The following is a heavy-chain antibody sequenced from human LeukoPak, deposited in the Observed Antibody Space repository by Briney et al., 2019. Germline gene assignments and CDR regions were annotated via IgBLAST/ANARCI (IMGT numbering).Heavy chain of an antibody. CDR3: ARRRYYDSSGYNAFDI. Sequence: GESPKIPCKGSGYSFTSYWIGWVRQMPGKGLEWMGIIYPGDSDTRYSPSFQGQVTISADKSISTAYLQWSSLKASDTAMYYCARRRYYDSSGYNAFDIWGQGTMVTVSS. CDR1: GYSFTSYW. J-gene: IGHJ3*02. V-gene: IGHV5-51*01. CDR2: IYPGDSDT. D-gene: IGHD3-22*01.